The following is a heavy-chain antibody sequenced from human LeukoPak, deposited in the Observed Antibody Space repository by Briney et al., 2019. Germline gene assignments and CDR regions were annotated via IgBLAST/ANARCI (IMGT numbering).Heavy chain of an antibody. CDR2: IKQDGSER. CDR3: ARGGTRGYSPVDY. J-gene: IGHJ4*02. CDR1: GFTFSSFW. V-gene: IGHV3-7*03. Sequence: GGSLRLSCAASGFTFSSFWMNWVRQAPGKGLEWVANIKQDGSERNYVDSVKGRSTISRDNAKNSLFLQMNSMRVEDTAVYYCARGGTRGYSPVDYWGQGILVTVSS. D-gene: IGHD5-18*01.